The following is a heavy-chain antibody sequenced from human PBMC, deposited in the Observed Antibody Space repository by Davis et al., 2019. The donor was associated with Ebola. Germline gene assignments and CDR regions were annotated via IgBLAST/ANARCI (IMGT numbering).Heavy chain of an antibody. CDR1: GGTFSSYA. V-gene: IGHV1-2*02. CDR2: INPNSGGT. D-gene: IGHD2-15*01. Sequence: ASVKVSCKASGGTFSSYAISWVRQAPGQGLEWMGWINPNSGGTNYAQKFQGRVTMTRDTSISTAYMELSSLRSEDTAVYYCARGLAKTYQADFDYWGQGTLVTVSS. J-gene: IGHJ4*02. CDR3: ARGLAKTYQADFDY.